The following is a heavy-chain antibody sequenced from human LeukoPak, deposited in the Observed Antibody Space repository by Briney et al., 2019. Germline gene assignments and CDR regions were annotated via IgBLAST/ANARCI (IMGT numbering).Heavy chain of an antibody. D-gene: IGHD3-10*01. V-gene: IGHV1-2*06. J-gene: IGHJ4*02. CDR2: INPNSGGT. CDR3: ARGLYYGSGSYYGY. CDR1: GYTFTGYY. Sequence: ASVKVSCKASGYTFTGYYMHWVRQAPGQGLEWMGRINPNSGGTNYAQKFQGRVTMTRDTSTSTAYMELSRLRSDDTAVYYCARGLYYGSGSYYGYWGQGTLVTVSS.